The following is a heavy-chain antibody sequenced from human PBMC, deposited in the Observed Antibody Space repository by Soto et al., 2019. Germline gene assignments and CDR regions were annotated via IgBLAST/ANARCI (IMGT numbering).Heavy chain of an antibody. D-gene: IGHD4-4*01. CDR1: GFTFSSYW. V-gene: IGHV3-7*03. J-gene: IGHJ6*02. Sequence: PGGSLRLSCAASGFTFSSYWMSWVRQAPGKGLEWVANIKQDVSEKYYVDSVKGRFTISRDNAKNSLYLQMNSLRAEDTAVYYCARDYSNYVSDYYYGMDVWGQGTTVTVSS. CDR3: ARDYSNYVSDYYYGMDV. CDR2: IKQDVSEK.